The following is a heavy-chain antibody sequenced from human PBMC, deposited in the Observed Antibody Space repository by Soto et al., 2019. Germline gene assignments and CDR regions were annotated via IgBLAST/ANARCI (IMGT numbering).Heavy chain of an antibody. CDR2: IIPIFGTA. D-gene: IGHD2-15*01. CDR1: GGTFSSYA. CDR3: ASVETQRYYYGMDV. V-gene: IGHV1-69*12. Sequence: QVQLAQSGAEVKKPGSSVKVSCKASGGTFSSYAISWVRQAPGQGLEWMGGIIPIFGTADYAQKFQGRVKITADESTSTAYMELSSLRSEDTAVYYCASVETQRYYYGMDVWGQGTTVTVYS. J-gene: IGHJ6*02.